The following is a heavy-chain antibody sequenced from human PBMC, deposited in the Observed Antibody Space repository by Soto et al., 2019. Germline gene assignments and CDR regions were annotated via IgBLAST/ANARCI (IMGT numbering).Heavy chain of an antibody. CDR2: MNPNSGNT. J-gene: IGHJ3*02. Sequence: QVQLVQSGAEVKKPGASVKVSCKASGYTFTSYDINWVRQATGQGLEWMGWMNPNSGNTGYAQKFQGRVTMTRNTSISTAYMELSSLRSEDTAVYYCARRPGITIFGVVNGLDAFDIWGQGTMVTVSS. V-gene: IGHV1-8*01. CDR3: ARRPGITIFGVVNGLDAFDI. D-gene: IGHD3-3*01. CDR1: GYTFTSYD.